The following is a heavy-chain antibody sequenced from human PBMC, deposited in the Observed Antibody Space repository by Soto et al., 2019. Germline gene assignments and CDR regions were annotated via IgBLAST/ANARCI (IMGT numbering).Heavy chain of an antibody. CDR2: ISAHNGNT. CDR3: ARGRYGDY. D-gene: IGHD1-1*01. Sequence: QVHLVQSGAEVKKPGASVKVSCQGSGYAFTTYGITCVRQAPGQGLERMGWISAHNGNTKYAQKLQGRVTVTRDTSPSTAYKELRSLTYDYTAVYYCARGRYGDYWGQGALVTVSS. V-gene: IGHV1-18*01. J-gene: IGHJ4*02. CDR1: GYAFTTYG.